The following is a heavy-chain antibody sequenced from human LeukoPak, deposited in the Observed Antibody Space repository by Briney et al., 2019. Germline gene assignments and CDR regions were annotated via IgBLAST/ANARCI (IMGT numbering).Heavy chain of an antibody. CDR1: GFTFNNSA. CDR2: ISDSGGST. J-gene: IGHJ4*02. Sequence: GGSLRLSCAASGFTFNNSAMTWVRQAPGKGLEWVSTISDSGGSTYNADSVKGRFTISRDNTKNTLYLQMISLRVEDTAVYYCAKTYYSSGSYYPFDYWGQGTQVTVSS. V-gene: IGHV3-23*01. D-gene: IGHD3-10*01. CDR3: AKTYYSSGSYYPFDY.